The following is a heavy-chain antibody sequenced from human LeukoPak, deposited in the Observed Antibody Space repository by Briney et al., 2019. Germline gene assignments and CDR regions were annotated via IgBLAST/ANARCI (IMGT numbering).Heavy chain of an antibody. Sequence: SETLSLTCAVYGGSFSGYYWSWIRQPPGKGLEWIGEINHSGSTNYNPSLKSRVTISVDTSKNQFSLKLSSVTAADTAVYYCARSSSGYYPDYWGQGTLVTVSS. CDR3: ARSSSGYYPDY. D-gene: IGHD3-22*01. CDR1: GGSFSGYY. V-gene: IGHV4-34*01. CDR2: INHSGST. J-gene: IGHJ4*02.